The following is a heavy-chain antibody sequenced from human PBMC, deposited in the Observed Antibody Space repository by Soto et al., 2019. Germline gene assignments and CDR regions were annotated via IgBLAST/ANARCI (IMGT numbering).Heavy chain of an antibody. CDR3: AHRRSSYVAFNY. J-gene: IGHJ4*02. D-gene: IGHD3-16*01. CDR1: GFSLSTSGVS. V-gene: IGHV2-5*02. Sequence: QITLKESGPTLVKPTQTLTLTCTFSGFSLSTSGVSVGWVRQPPGKALEWLALIFWDGDERYSPSLESRLTITKATAQNQVVLTITNMDPADTATYCCAHRRSSYVAFNYWGQGTLVTVAS. CDR2: IFWDGDE.